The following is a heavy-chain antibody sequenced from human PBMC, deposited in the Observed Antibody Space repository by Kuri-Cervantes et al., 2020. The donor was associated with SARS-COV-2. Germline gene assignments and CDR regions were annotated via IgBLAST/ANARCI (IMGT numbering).Heavy chain of an antibody. CDR3: ARGTGYDFWSGLDYYFDY. V-gene: IGHV4-34*01. Sequence: GSLRLSCAVYGGSFSGYYWSWIRQPPGKGLEWIGEINHSGSTNYNPSLKSRLAISVDKAKNQVSLKVTSVSAADTAVYYCARGTGYDFWSGLDYYFDYRGQGITVTVSS. CDR1: GGSFSGYY. D-gene: IGHD3-3*01. CDR2: INHSGST. J-gene: IGHJ4*02.